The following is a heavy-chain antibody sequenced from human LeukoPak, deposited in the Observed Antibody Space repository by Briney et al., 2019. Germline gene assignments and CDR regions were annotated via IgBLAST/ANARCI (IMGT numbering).Heavy chain of an antibody. D-gene: IGHD1-1*01. V-gene: IGHV3-21*01. CDR2: ISSSSSYI. CDR1: GFTFSSYS. Sequence: GGSLRLSCAASGFTFSSYSMNWVRQAPGKGLEWVSSISSSSSYIYYADSVKGRFTISRDNSKNTLYLQMNSLRVEDTAVYHCAKDRHNWNDGGAFDIWGRGTMVTVSS. J-gene: IGHJ3*02. CDR3: AKDRHNWNDGGAFDI.